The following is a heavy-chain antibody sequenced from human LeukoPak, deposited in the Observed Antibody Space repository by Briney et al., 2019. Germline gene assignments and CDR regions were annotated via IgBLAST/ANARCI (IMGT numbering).Heavy chain of an antibody. CDR1: GYTFTSYY. CDR3: ASPGLVTTVTTVASNYDAFDI. CDR2: INPSGGST. D-gene: IGHD4-17*01. V-gene: IGHV1-46*01. Sequence: ASVKVSCKASGYTFTSYYMHWVRQAPGQGLEWMGIINPSGGSTSYAQKFQGRVTMTRDMSTSTVYMELSSLRSEDTAVYYCASPGLVTTVTTVASNYDAFDIWGQGTMVTVSS. J-gene: IGHJ3*02.